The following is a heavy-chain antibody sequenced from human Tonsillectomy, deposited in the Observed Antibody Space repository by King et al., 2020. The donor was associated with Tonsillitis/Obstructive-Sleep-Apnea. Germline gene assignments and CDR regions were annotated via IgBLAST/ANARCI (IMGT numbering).Heavy chain of an antibody. CDR1: GFSLSTSGVG. J-gene: IGHJ5*02. V-gene: IGHV2-5*01. D-gene: IGHD6-19*01. CDR2: IFWYDYR. Sequence: TLKESGPTLVKPTQTLTLTCTFSGFSLSTSGVGVGWILQPPGKALEWLALIFWYDYRRYSPSLETRLTITKDPSKNQVVLTMTNLDPVDTATYYCAHSPPAVAGTVNWFDPWGQGTLVTVSS. CDR3: AHSPPAVAGTVNWFDP.